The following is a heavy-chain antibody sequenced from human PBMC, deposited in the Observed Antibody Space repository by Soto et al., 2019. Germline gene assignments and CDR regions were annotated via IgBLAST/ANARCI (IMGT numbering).Heavy chain of an antibody. V-gene: IGHV2-5*02. CDR2: IYWDDDK. CDR1: GFSLTTSGVG. CDR3: AHRVLRTVFGLVTTTAIYFDF. J-gene: IGHJ4*02. Sequence: QITLNESGPTVVRPTETLTLTCRFSGFSLTTSGVGVGWVRQSPGKAPEWLALIYWDDDKRYSESLKSRLTITKDTSKNQEVLTVANLDPTDTATYYCAHRVLRTVFGLVTTTAIYFDFWGQGTPVAVSS. D-gene: IGHD3-3*01.